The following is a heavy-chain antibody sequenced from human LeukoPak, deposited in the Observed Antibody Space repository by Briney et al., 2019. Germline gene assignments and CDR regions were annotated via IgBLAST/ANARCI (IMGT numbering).Heavy chain of an antibody. CDR3: AGKTYYDFWSGSDAFDI. J-gene: IGHJ3*02. V-gene: IGHV1-8*01. CDR1: GYTFTSYD. Sequence: ASVKVSCKASGYTFTSYDINWVRQATGQGPEWMGWMNPNSGNTGYAQKFQGRVTMTRNTSISTAYMELSSLRSEDTAVYHCAGKTYYDFWSGSDAFDIWGQGTMVTVS. D-gene: IGHD3-3*01. CDR2: MNPNSGNT.